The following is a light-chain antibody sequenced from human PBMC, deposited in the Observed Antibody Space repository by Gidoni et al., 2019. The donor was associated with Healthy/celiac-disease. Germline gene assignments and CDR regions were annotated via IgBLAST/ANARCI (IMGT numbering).Light chain of an antibody. V-gene: IGKV4-1*01. CDR3: QQYYSTPPPT. CDR2: WAS. CDR1: QSVLYSSNNKNY. J-gene: IGKJ2*01. Sequence: DIVITQSPDPLAVSLGERATINCKSSQSVLYSSNNKNYLAWYQQKPGQPPKLLIYWASTRESGVPDRFSGSGSGTDFTLTISSLQAEDVAVYYCQQYYSTPPPTFGQGTKLEIK.